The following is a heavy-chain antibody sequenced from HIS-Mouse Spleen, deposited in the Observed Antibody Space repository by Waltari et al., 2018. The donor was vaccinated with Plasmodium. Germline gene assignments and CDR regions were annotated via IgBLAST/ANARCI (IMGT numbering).Heavy chain of an antibody. V-gene: IGHV4-39*07. D-gene: IGHD3-16*01. J-gene: IGHJ4*02. CDR1: GGSISRSSYC. Sequence: QLQLQESGPGLVQPSETLSLTCTVSGGSISRSSYCWGWTRQPPGKGVEWIGGIYYSGRTYYNPSLKSRVTISVDTSKNQFSLKLSSVTAADTAVYYCARGRGACFDYWGQGTLVTVSS. CDR3: ARGRGACFDY. CDR2: IYYSGRT.